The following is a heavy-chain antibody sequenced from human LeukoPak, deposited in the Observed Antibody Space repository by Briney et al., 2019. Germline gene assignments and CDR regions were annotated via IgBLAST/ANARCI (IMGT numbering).Heavy chain of an antibody. CDR2: IWYDGSNK. J-gene: IGHJ6*02. Sequence: GGSLRLSCAASGFTFSSYSMNWVRQAPGKGLEWVAVIWYDGSNKYYADSVKGRFTISRDNSKNTLYLQMNSLRAEDTAVYYCARGAYSSSWAYYYYGMDVWGQGTTVTVSS. D-gene: IGHD6-13*01. V-gene: IGHV3-33*08. CDR1: GFTFSSYS. CDR3: ARGAYSSSWAYYYYGMDV.